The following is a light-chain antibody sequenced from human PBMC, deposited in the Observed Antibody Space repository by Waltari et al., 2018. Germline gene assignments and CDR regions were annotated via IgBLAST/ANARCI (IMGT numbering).Light chain of an antibody. CDR2: AAS. J-gene: IGKJ1*01. V-gene: IGKV1-39*01. CDR1: QTIRRY. CDR3: QESYSFSRT. Sequence: DIQMNQSASSPSASVGDRVTITCRASQTIRRYLNWYQQKPGKAPNLLIYAASSLQSGVPSRFSGSGSWRDFTLIITSLQPEDFATYYCQESYSFSRTFGQGTKVEIK.